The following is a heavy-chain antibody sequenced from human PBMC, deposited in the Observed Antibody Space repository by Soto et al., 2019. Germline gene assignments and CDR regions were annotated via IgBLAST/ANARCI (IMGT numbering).Heavy chain of an antibody. CDR2: ISSSSSYI. V-gene: IGHV3-21*01. J-gene: IGHJ4*02. CDR1: GFTFSSYS. CDR3: ARGGGGSRREFDY. D-gene: IGHD6-13*01. Sequence: EVQLVESGGGLVKPGGSLRLSCAASGFTFSSYSMNWVRQAPGKGLEWVSSISSSSSYIYYADSVKGRFTISRDNAKNPLYLQMNSLRAEDTAVYYCARGGGGSRREFDYWGQGTLVTVSS.